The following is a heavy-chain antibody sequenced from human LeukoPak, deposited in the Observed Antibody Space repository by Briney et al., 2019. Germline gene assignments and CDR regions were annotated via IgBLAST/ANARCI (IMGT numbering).Heavy chain of an antibody. CDR1: GGSISGQY. J-gene: IGHJ4*02. D-gene: IGHD6-13*01. Sequence: SETLSLTCTVSGGSISGQYWSWIRQPPGRGLEWIGYIHYSGNTNYNPSLKSRVTISIDTFKNQFSLKLNSVTAADTAVYYCARILGGSSWPAFDYWGQGTLVTVSS. CDR3: ARILGGSSWPAFDY. V-gene: IGHV4-59*11. CDR2: IHYSGNT.